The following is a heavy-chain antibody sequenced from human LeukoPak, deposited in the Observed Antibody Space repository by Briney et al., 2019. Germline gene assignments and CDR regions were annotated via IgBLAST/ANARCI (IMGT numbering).Heavy chain of an antibody. CDR2: IYYSGST. Sequence: SETLSPTCTVSGGSISSGGYYWSWIRQHPGKGLEWIGYIYYSGSTYYNPSLKSRVTISVDTSKNQFSLKLSSVTAADTAVYYCARGKPVGQRPYYFDYWGQGTLVTVSS. D-gene: IGHD4-23*01. J-gene: IGHJ4*02. CDR1: GGSISSGGYY. V-gene: IGHV4-31*03. CDR3: ARGKPVGQRPYYFDY.